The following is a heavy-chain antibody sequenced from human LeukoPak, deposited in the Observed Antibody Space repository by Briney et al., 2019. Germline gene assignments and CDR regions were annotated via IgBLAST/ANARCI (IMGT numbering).Heavy chain of an antibody. CDR1: GGSISSSSYY. J-gene: IGHJ4*02. V-gene: IGHV4-39*01. D-gene: IGHD5-18*01. CDR2: IYYSGSA. CDR3: ARYPERYSYFDY. Sequence: SETLSLTCTVSGGSISSSSYYWGWIRQPPGKGLEWIGSIYYSGSAYYNPSLRSRVTMSVDTSKNQFSLRLSSVTAADTAVYSCARYPERYSYFDYWGQGTLVTVSS.